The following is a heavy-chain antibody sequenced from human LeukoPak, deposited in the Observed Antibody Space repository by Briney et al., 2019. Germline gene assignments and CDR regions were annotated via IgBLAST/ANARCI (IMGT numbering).Heavy chain of an antibody. CDR2: IKQDGSEK. V-gene: IGHV3-7*01. CDR3: AREISSWYRTEGRFDP. Sequence: GGSLRLSCAASGFTFSNSWMSWVRRAPGKGLEWVAHIKQDGSEKYYVDSVNGRFTISRDNAKNSLYLQMNSLRGEDTAVYYCAREISSWYRTEGRFDPWGQGTLVTVSS. CDR1: GFTFSNSW. J-gene: IGHJ5*02. D-gene: IGHD6-13*01.